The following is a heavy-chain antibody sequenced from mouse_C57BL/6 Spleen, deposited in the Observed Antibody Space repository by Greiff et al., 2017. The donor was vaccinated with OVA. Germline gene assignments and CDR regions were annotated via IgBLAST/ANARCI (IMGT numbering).Heavy chain of an antibody. V-gene: IGHV3-6*01. CDR1: GYSITSGYY. J-gene: IGHJ4*01. Sequence: EVQLVESGPGLVKPSQSLSLTCSVTGYSITSGYYWNWIRQFPGNKLEWMGYISYDGSNNYNPSLKNRISITRDTSKNQFFLKLNSVTTEDTATYYCAGNYYGSRAMDYWGQGTSVTVSS. D-gene: IGHD1-1*01. CDR3: AGNYYGSRAMDY. CDR2: ISYDGSN.